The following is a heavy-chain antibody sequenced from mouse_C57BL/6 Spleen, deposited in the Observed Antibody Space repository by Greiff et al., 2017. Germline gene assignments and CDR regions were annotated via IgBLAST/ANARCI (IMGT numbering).Heavy chain of an antibody. J-gene: IGHJ1*03. CDR2: IYPRSGNT. Sequence: VKLQQPGAELARPGASVKLSCKASGYTFTSYGIRWVKQRTGQGLEWIGEIYPRSGNTYYNEKFKGKATLTADKSSSTAYMELRSLTSEDSAVYVCARHYCNCGWYCDVWGTGTTVTVSS. V-gene: IGHV1-81*01. CDR1: GYTFTSYG. D-gene: IGHD2-1*01. CDR3: ARHYCNCGWYCDV.